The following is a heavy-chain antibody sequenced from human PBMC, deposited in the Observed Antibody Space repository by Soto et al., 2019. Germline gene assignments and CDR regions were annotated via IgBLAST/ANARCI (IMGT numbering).Heavy chain of an antibody. J-gene: IGHJ4*02. CDR1: GYTFTSYG. V-gene: IGHV1-18*04. CDR2: ISAYNGNT. D-gene: IGHD3-3*01. CDR3: AIGRRRNYDFSL. Sequence: ASVKVSCTASGYTFTSYGISWVRQAPVQGLEWMGWISAYNGNTNYAQKLQGRVTMTTDTSTSTAYMELMSLRSDDTAVYYCAIGRRRNYDFSLWGQGTRVTVSS.